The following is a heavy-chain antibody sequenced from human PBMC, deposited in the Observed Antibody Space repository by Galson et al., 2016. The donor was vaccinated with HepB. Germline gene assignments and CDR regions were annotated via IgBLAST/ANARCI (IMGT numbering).Heavy chain of an antibody. CDR2: INAGNGNT. D-gene: IGHD1-26*01. CDR1: GYTFTSYA. V-gene: IGHV1-3*01. CDR3: ARVRRELLFDY. Sequence: SVKVSRKASGYTFTSYAMHWVRQAPGQRLEWMGWINAGNGNTKYSQKFQGRVTITRDTSASTAYMELSSLRSEDTAVYYCARVRRELLFDYWGQGTLVTVSS. J-gene: IGHJ4*02.